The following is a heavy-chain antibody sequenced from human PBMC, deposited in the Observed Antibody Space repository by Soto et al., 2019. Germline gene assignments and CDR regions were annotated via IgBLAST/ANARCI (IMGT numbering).Heavy chain of an antibody. CDR2: IKRKSDGETT. CDR1: GFTFTDAW. Sequence: GGSLRLSCAASGFTFTDAWMNWVRQAPGKGLEWVGSIKRKSDGETTDYDAPVKGRFTISRDDAKNTVYLQMNSLKTEDTAVYYCSTPSGYTINYWGQGTLVTVS. CDR3: STPSGYTINY. V-gene: IGHV3-15*07. D-gene: IGHD5-12*01. J-gene: IGHJ4*02.